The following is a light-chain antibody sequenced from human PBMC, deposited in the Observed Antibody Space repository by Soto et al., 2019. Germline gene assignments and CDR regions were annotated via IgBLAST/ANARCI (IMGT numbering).Light chain of an antibody. Sequence: DIQMTQSPSTLSASVGDRVTITCWASQSISSWLAWYQQKPGKAPKLLIYKASSLESGVPSRFSGSRSGTDFTLTISSLQPDDFATDYCQQYNSYSTFGQGTKVDIK. CDR3: QQYNSYST. J-gene: IGKJ1*01. CDR1: QSISSW. CDR2: KAS. V-gene: IGKV1-5*03.